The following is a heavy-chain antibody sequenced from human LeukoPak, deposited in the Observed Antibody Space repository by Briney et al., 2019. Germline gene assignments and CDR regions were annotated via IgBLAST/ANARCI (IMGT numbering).Heavy chain of an antibody. J-gene: IGHJ4*02. CDR1: GFPLSSYA. CDR3: ARAPVTSCRGAYCYPFDY. V-gene: IGHV3-23*01. Sequence: PGGSLRLSCAASGFPLSSYAMSWVRQAPGKGLEWVSATSSSDAGTYYADSVRGRLTISRDNSKNTLYLQMNSLRVEDAAVYYCARAPVTSCRGAYCYPFDYWGQGTLVTVSS. CDR2: TSSSDAGT. D-gene: IGHD2-21*01.